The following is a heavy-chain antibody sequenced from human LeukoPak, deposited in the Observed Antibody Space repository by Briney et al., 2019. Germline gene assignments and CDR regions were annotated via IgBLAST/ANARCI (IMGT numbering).Heavy chain of an antibody. Sequence: ASVKVSCTASGYTFTCYYIHWVRHAPGQGLEWMGWINPNTGGTDRAQKFQGRVSLTRDTSINTAYMELPRLTSDDTAVYYCARDRKDVVGDAAWFAPWGQGTLVTVSS. CDR3: ARDRKDVVGDAAWFAP. CDR2: INPNTGGT. CDR1: GYTFTCYY. V-gene: IGHV1-2*02. J-gene: IGHJ5*02. D-gene: IGHD1-26*01.